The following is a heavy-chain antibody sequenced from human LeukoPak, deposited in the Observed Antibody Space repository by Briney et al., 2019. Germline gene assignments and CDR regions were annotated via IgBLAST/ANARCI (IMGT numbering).Heavy chain of an antibody. CDR3: AKSNGYGLIDI. CDR2: IFYSGST. CDR1: SGSISTSNC. V-gene: IGHV4-39*07. J-gene: IGHJ3*02. D-gene: IGHD3-10*01. Sequence: PSETLSLTCTVSSGSISTSNCWSWVRQPPGKALEWIGNIFYSGSTYYSPSLKSRVTISLDTSRNQFSLKLNSVTAADTAVYYCAKSNGYGLIDIWGQGTMVTVSS.